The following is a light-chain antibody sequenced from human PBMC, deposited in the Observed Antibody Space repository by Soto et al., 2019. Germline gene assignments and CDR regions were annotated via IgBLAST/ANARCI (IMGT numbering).Light chain of an antibody. CDR1: QSIDRW. V-gene: IGKV1-5*03. CDR2: GAT. J-gene: IGKJ4*01. Sequence: DIQMTQSPSTLSASVGDRVTITCRASQSIDRWLAWYQQKPGKAPKLLIYGATTLESGVPSRFSGSGSGSEFTLTISSLQPDDLATYYCHHDHTYSLFGGGTKVEI. CDR3: HHDHTYSL.